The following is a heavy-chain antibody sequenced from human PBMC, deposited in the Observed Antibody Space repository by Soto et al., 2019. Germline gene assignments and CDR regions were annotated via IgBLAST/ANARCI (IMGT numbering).Heavy chain of an antibody. Sequence: ASVKVSCKASGGTFSSYAISWVRQAPGQGLEWMGGIIPIFGTANYAQKFQGRVTITADESTSTAYMELSSLRSEDTAVYYCARIHPGDIVVVPAAKRPPGHVYYYYGMDVWGQGTTVTVS. CDR1: GGTFSSYA. D-gene: IGHD2-2*01. J-gene: IGHJ6*02. CDR2: IIPIFGTA. CDR3: ARIHPGDIVVVPAAKRPPGHVYYYYGMDV. V-gene: IGHV1-69*13.